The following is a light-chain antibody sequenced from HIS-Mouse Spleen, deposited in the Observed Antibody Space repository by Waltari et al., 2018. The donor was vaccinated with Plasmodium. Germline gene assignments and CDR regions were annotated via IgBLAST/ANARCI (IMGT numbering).Light chain of an antibody. CDR2: EVS. J-gene: IGLJ2*01. V-gene: IGLV2-8*01. CDR3: SSYAGSNNVV. CDR1: RSYVCGYNY. Sequence: QSSLTQPPSASGSPGQSVTISCTGTRSYVCGYNYVSGYQQPPGKAPKLMCYEVSKRPAGVPDRFSCSKSGNTASLTVSGLQAEDEADYYCSSYAGSNNVVFGGGTKLTVL.